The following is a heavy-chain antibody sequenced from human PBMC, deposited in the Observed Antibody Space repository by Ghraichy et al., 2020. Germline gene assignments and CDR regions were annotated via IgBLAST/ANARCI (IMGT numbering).Heavy chain of an antibody. V-gene: IGHV3-9*01. CDR3: AKAIGDKPGEDAFDI. D-gene: IGHD3-10*01. J-gene: IGHJ3*02. Sequence: LSLTCAASGFTFDDYAMHWVRQAPGKGLEWVLGISWNSGSIGYADSVKGRFTISRDNAKNSLYLQMNSLRAEDTALYYCAKAIGDKPGEDAFDIWGQGTMVTVSS. CDR2: ISWNSGSI. CDR1: GFTFDDYA.